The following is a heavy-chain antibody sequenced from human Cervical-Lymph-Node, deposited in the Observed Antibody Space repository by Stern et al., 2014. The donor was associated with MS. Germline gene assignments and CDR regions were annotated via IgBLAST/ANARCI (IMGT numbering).Heavy chain of an antibody. CDR2: IYTSGST. D-gene: IGHD3-9*01. J-gene: IGHJ6*02. CDR3: ARDCRLRYFDNYGMDV. CDR1: GGSISSGSYY. V-gene: IGHV4-61*02. Sequence: VQLVESGPGLVKPSQTLSLTCTVSGGSISSGSYYWSWIRPPAGKGLEWIGRIYTSGSTNYNPSLKSRVTITVDTSKNECSLKLSFGTAADTAVYYCARDCRLRYFDNYGMDVWGQGTTVTVSS.